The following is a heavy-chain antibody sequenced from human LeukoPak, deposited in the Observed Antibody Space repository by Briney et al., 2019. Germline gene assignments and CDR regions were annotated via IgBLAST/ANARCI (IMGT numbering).Heavy chain of an antibody. CDR2: IRYDGSNK. D-gene: IGHD1-26*01. J-gene: IGHJ6*03. Sequence: GESLRLSCAASGFTFSSYGMHWVRQAPGKGLEWVAFIRYDGSNKYYADFVKGRFTISRDNSKNTLYLQMNSLRAEDTAVYYCAKDGPNRIVGATVGGYYYYYMDVWGKGTTVTVSS. CDR3: AKDGPNRIVGATVGGYYYYYMDV. V-gene: IGHV3-30*02. CDR1: GFTFSSYG.